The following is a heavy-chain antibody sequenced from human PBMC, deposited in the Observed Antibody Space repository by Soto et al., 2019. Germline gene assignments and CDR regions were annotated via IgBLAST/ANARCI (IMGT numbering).Heavy chain of an antibody. J-gene: IGHJ4*02. CDR1: GYTFNTYY. CDR2: IHPSGGGT. D-gene: IGHD2-21*02. Sequence: QVQLVQSGAEVKKPVASVKVSCKPSGYTFNTYYLHWVRQAPGQALEWMGVIHPSGGGTTYAQKFLGRVTVNRDTSTSTVFMELSSLRSDDTAVYYCARGGHIAVVTASFDYWGQGTLVTVSS. CDR3: ARGGHIAVVTASFDY. V-gene: IGHV1-46*02.